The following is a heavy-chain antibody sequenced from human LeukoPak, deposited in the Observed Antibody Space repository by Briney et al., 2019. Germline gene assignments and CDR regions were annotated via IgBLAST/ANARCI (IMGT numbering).Heavy chain of an antibody. CDR3: AREGPYCTNGVCPNWFDP. CDR1: GFTFDDYG. J-gene: IGHJ5*02. V-gene: IGHV3-20*04. Sequence: GGSLRLSCATSGFTFDDYGMSWVRQAPGKGLEWVSGIDWNGGSTGYADSVKGRFTISRDNAKNSLYLQMNSLRAEDTALYYCAREGPYCTNGVCPNWFDPWGQGTLVTVSS. CDR2: IDWNGGST. D-gene: IGHD2-8*01.